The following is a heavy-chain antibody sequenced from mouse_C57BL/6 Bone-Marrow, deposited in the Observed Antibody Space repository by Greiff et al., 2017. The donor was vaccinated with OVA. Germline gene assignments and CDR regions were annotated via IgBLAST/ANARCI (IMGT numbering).Heavy chain of an antibody. J-gene: IGHJ2*01. Sequence: QVQLQQPGAELVRPGTPVKLSCKASGYTFTSYWMHWVKQRPGQGLEWIGVIDPSDSYTNYNQKFKGKATLTVDTSSSTAYMQLSSLTSEDSAVYYCAREGGYWGQGTTLTVSS. CDR3: AREGGY. V-gene: IGHV1-59*01. CDR1: GYTFTSYW. CDR2: IDPSDSYT.